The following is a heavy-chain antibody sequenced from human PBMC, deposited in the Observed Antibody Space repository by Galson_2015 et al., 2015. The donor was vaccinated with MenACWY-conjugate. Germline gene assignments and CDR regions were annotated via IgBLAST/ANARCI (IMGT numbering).Heavy chain of an antibody. V-gene: IGHV3-21*04. CDR2: ISATSATI. CDR1: GFTFSSFS. D-gene: IGHD2-15*01. CDR3: ARGWVVANMQGFDA. Sequence: SLRLSCAASGFTFSSFSMNWVRQAPGKGLEWVSSISATSATIYYADSVKGRFTISRDNAENSLYLQMDSLRAEDTAVYYCARGWVVANMQGFDAGAREPWSPSPQ. J-gene: IGHJ5*02.